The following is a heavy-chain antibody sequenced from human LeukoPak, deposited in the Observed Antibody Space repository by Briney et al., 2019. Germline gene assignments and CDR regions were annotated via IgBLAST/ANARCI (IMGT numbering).Heavy chain of an antibody. CDR1: GGSISSSSYY. CDR2: ISGSGGTT. D-gene: IGHD6-19*01. Sequence: ETLSLTCTVSGGSISSSSYYWGWVRQAPGKGLEWVSAISGSGGTTYYADSVKGRFTLSRDNAKNTLYLQMNSLRAEDTAVYYCARDPVAGTRGVNWFDPWGQGTLVTVSS. V-gene: IGHV3-23*01. J-gene: IGHJ5*02. CDR3: ARDPVAGTRGVNWFDP.